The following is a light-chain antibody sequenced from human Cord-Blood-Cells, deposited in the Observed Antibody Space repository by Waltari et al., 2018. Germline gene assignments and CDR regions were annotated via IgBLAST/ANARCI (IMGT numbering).Light chain of an antibody. CDR3: SSYTSSSTLV. CDR1: SSDVGGYNY. V-gene: IGLV2-14*01. CDR2: DVS. Sequence: QSALTQPASVSGSPGQSITISCTGTSSDVGGYNYVSWYQQHPGKAPKLMSYDVSNRPSGVSNRFSGAQSGNTASLTISGLQAEDEADYYCSSYTSSSTLVFGGGTKLTVL. J-gene: IGLJ3*02.